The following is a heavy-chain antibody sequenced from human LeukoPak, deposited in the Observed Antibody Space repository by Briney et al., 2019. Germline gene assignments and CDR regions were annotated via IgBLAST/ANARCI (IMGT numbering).Heavy chain of an antibody. CDR3: ARLGLMTTVTTIDY. Sequence: RPSETLSLTCAVYGGSFSSYYWGWIRQPPGKGLEWIGSIYYSGSTYYNPSLKSRVTISVDTSKNQFSLKLSSVTAADTAVYYCARLGLMTTVTTIDYWGQGTLVTVSS. CDR2: IYYSGST. J-gene: IGHJ4*02. D-gene: IGHD4-17*01. CDR1: GGSFSSYY. V-gene: IGHV4-39*01.